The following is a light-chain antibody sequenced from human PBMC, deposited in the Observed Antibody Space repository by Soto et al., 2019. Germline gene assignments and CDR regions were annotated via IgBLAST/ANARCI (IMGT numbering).Light chain of an antibody. V-gene: IGKV3-15*01. J-gene: IGKJ1*01. Sequence: DIVMTQSPVTLSVSPGERATLSCRAGQSVLSKIAWYQQKLGQAPRLLIYGASTRATGIPARFSGSGSGTELTLPISSLQSEDLAVYYCQQYDNWPRTFGQGTKVEIK. CDR3: QQYDNWPRT. CDR2: GAS. CDR1: QSVLSK.